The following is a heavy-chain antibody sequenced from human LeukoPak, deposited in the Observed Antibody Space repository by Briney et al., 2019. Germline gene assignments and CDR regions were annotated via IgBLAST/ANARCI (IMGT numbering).Heavy chain of an antibody. J-gene: IGHJ6*03. CDR2: IIPIFGTA. D-gene: IGHD5-12*01. CDR1: GGTFSSYA. V-gene: IGHV1-69*05. Sequence: SVKVSCKASGGTFSSYAISWVRQAPGQGLEWMGGIIPIFGTANYAQKFQGRVTITTDESTSTAYMELSSLRSEDTAVYYCASAATNPFYYYYYYMDVWGKGTTVTVSS. CDR3: ASAATNPFYYYYYYMDV.